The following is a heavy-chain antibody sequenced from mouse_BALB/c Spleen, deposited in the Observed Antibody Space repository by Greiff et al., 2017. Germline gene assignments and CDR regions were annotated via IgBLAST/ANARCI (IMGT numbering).Heavy chain of an antibody. CDR2: ISSGGSYT. CDR1: GFTFSSYG. CDR3: ARHDYGSSYAMDY. D-gene: IGHD1-1*01. J-gene: IGHJ4*01. Sequence: EVMLVESGGDLVKPGGSLKLSCAASGFTFSSYGMSWVRQTPDKRLEWVATISSGGSYTYYPDSVKGRFTISRDNAKNTLYLQMSSLKSEDTAMYYCARHDYGSSYAMDYWGQGTSVTVSS. V-gene: IGHV5-6*01.